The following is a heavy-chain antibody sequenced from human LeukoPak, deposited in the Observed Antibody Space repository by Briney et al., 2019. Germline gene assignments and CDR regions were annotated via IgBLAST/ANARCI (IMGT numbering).Heavy chain of an antibody. V-gene: IGHV4-59*08. D-gene: IGHD4-17*01. Sequence: EASETLSLTCTVSGGSISSYYWSWVRQPPGKGLEWIGYIHYSGSTYYNPSLTSRVTISVDTSKNQFSLRLTSVTAADTAIYYCARQNGDYLWYLDYWGQGTLVTVSS. CDR2: IHYSGST. CDR1: GGSISSYY. J-gene: IGHJ4*02. CDR3: ARQNGDYLWYLDY.